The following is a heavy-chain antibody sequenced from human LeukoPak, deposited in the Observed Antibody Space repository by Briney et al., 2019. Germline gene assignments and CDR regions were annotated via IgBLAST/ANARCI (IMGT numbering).Heavy chain of an antibody. V-gene: IGHV4-34*01. J-gene: IGHJ4*02. D-gene: IGHD2-15*01. CDR2: INHSGST. Sequence: SETLSLTCAVYGGSFSGYYWSWIRQPPGKGLEWIGEINHSGSTNYNPSLKSRVTISVDTSKNQISLKLSSVTAADTAVYHCARVCSGGSCYSYWGQGTLVTVSS. CDR3: ARVCSGGSCYSY. CDR1: GGSFSGYY.